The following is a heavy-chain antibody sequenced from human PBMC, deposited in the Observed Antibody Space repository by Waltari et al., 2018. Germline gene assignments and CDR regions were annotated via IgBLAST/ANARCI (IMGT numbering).Heavy chain of an antibody. D-gene: IGHD3-10*01. CDR1: GGPISTHF. J-gene: IGHJ5*02. V-gene: IGHV4-59*11. CDR2: IYSSGST. CDR3: ARASYGSGSSWFDP. Sequence: QVQLQESGPGLVKPSETLSLICSVSGGPISTHFWDWIRQPPGKTLEWIGNIYSSGSTNYNPSLTSRVTISLDMSKNQFSLKLRSVSAADTTVYYCARASYGSGSSWFDPWGQGNLVTVSS.